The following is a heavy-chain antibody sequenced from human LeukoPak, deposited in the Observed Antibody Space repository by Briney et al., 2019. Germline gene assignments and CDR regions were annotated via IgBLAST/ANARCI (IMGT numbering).Heavy chain of an antibody. D-gene: IGHD6-19*01. CDR3: AGRGYSGWSYYYYYIDV. J-gene: IGHJ6*03. V-gene: IGHV1-69*05. CDR2: IIPIFGTA. Sequence: SVKVSCKASGGTFSSYAISWVRQAPGQGLEWMGGIIPIFGTANYAQKFQGRVTITTDESTSTAYMELSSLRSEDTAVYYCAGRGYSGWSYYYYYIDVWGKGTTVTVSS. CDR1: GGTFSSYA.